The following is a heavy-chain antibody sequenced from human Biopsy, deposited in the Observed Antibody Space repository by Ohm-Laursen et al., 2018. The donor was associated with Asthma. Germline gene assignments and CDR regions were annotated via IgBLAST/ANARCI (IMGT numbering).Heavy chain of an antibody. J-gene: IGHJ6*02. Sequence: QTLSLTCAVYGGSFSSNYWSWLRRPPGKGLEFIGFTFYSGSTFYNPSLKSRIAISVDTSKNQFSLRLRSVTAADTAVYFCARVQSYGDIHFGLDVWGQGTTVTVSS. D-gene: IGHD2-21*02. CDR2: TFYSGST. V-gene: IGHV4-30-4*01. CDR1: GGSFSSNY. CDR3: ARVQSYGDIHFGLDV.